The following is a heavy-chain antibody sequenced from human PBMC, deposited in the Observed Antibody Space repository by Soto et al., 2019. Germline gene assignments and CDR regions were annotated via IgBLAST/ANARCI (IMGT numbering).Heavy chain of an antibody. V-gene: IGHV1-46*01. CDR2: IDPSGGST. D-gene: IGHD2-21*01. CDR3: ARRRSYSGGASAFYFDY. J-gene: IGHJ4*02. CDR1: GYTFTSYY. Sequence: ASVKVSCKASGYTFTSYYLHWVRQASGQGLEWMGIIDPSGGSTSYSQKFQGRVTMTRDTSTSTVYMEMSSLRSDDTAMFYCARRRSYSGGASAFYFDYWGQGTLVTVSS.